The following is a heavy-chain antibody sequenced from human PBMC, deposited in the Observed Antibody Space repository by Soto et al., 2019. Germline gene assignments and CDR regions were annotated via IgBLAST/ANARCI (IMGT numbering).Heavy chain of an antibody. V-gene: IGHV4-61*01. CDR1: GGSVTSGNYY. J-gene: IGHJ4*02. Sequence: QVHLQESGPGLVKPSETLSLTCNVSGGSVTSGNYYWSWIRQPPGKGLEWMGYIYYGGSTDYNPSLKSRVTISVDTSKTQCFLTLKSVTAADTAVYFCARESYGDYVYWGQGILVSVSS. CDR2: IYYGGST. CDR3: ARESYGDYVY. D-gene: IGHD4-17*01.